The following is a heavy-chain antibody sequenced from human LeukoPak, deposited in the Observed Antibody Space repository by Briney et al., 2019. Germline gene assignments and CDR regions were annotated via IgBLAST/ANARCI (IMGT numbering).Heavy chain of an antibody. J-gene: IGHJ6*03. D-gene: IGHD4-23*01. CDR3: ARDGDTVLTRGYYYYMDV. CDR1: GLPIRSQF. V-gene: IGHV3-7*01. Sequence: GGSLRLPCGVCGLPIRSQFMGWVRHLPGKGVQGVAILEPRGNERKHVDSVKGRFNISRDHAQNSLSPQVKSLRGEHPARYYCARDGDTVLTRGYYYYMDVWGKGTMVTVSS. CDR2: LEPRGNER.